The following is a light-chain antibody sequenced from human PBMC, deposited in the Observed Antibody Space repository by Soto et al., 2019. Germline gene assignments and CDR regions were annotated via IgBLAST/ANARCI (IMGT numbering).Light chain of an antibody. CDR2: SND. V-gene: IGLV1-44*01. CDR3: AVWDDSLNGPV. Sequence: QSVLTQPPSASGTPGQRVTISCSGSSSNIGSNTVNWYQQLPGTAPKLLIYSNDQRPSGVPDRFSGSKSGTSASLAISGLLSEDEADYYCAVWDDSLNGPVFGGGTKLTVL. CDR1: SSNIGSNT. J-gene: IGLJ3*02.